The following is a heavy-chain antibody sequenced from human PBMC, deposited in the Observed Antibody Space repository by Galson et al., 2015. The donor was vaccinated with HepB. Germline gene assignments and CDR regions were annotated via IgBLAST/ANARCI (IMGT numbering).Heavy chain of an antibody. Sequence: SLRLSCEASGFTFSDYYMSWVRQAPGQGLEWVSYISSSSSYTNYADSVKGRFTITRDNAKNTLYMQMNSLRAEDTAVYYCARGVGYYGWLDYWGQGTLVTVSS. J-gene: IGHJ4*02. D-gene: IGHD3-10*01. CDR3: ARGVGYYGWLDY. V-gene: IGHV3-11*05. CDR1: GFTFSDYY. CDR2: ISSSSSYT.